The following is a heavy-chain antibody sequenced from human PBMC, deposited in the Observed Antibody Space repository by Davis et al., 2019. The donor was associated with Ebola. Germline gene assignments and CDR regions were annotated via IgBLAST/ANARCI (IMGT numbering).Heavy chain of an antibody. CDR3: AREYRAPYYGSYGMDV. D-gene: IGHD3-10*01. CDR2: ISSSGSTI. V-gene: IGHV3-11*04. CDR1: GFTFSDYY. Sequence: PGGSLRLSCAASGFTFSDYYMSWIRQAPGKGLEWVSYISSSGSTIYYADSAKGRFTISRDNAKNSLYLQMNSLRAEDTAVYYCAREYRAPYYGSYGMDVWGQGTTVTVSS. J-gene: IGHJ6*02.